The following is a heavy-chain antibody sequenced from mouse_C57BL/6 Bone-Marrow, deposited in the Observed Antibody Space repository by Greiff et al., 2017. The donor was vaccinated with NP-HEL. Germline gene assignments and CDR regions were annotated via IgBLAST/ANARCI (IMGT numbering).Heavy chain of an antibody. J-gene: IGHJ2*01. CDR2: IHHNSGST. CDR1: GYTFTSYW. D-gene: IGHD1-1*01. Sequence: QVQLQQPGAELVKPGASVKLSCKASGYTFTSYWMHWVKQRPGQGLEWIGMIHHNSGSTNYNEKFKSKATLTVDKSSSTAYMQLSSLTSEDSAVYYCARLYYGSSDYWGQGTTLTVSS. V-gene: IGHV1-64*01. CDR3: ARLYYGSSDY.